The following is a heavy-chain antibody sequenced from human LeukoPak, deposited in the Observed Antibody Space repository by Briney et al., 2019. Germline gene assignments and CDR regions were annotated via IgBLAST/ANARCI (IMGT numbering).Heavy chain of an antibody. Sequence: PSQTLSLTCAVSAGSINSGDYYWGWIRQPAGKGLEWIGRIYSPGTNYNYNPSLKSRVTRSIDTSKNQFSLKLTSVTAADTAVYYCARARITGTLSEFDYWGQGTLVTVSS. D-gene: IGHD1-20*01. V-gene: IGHV4-61*02. CDR2: IYSPGTN. CDR1: AGSINSGDYY. CDR3: ARARITGTLSEFDY. J-gene: IGHJ4*02.